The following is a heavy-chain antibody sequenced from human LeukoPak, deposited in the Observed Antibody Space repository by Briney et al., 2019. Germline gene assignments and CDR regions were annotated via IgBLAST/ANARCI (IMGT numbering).Heavy chain of an antibody. CDR1: GFTFSSFV. V-gene: IGHV3-23*01. D-gene: IGHD2-21*02. J-gene: IGHJ4*02. CDR2: ISGSGGST. Sequence: GGSLRLSCAASGFTFSSFVMVWVRQAPGKGLEWVTAISGSGGSTNYADSVKGRFTISRDNSKNTLSLQMNSLRAEDTALYYCAKGLQCGGDCYQFDYWGQGTLVTVSS. CDR3: AKGLQCGGDCYQFDY.